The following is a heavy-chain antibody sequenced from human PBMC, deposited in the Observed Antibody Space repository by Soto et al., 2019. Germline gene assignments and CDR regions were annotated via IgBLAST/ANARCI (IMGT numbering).Heavy chain of an antibody. V-gene: IGHV1-18*01. CDR1: GYTFTSYG. J-gene: IGHJ4*02. Sequence: GASVKVSSKASGYTFTSYGISWVRQAPGQGLEWMGWISAYNGNTNYAQKLQGRVTMTTDTSTSTAYMELRSLRSDDTAVYYCARVGTTVTPMYYFDYWGQGTLVTVSS. CDR2: ISAYNGNT. D-gene: IGHD4-17*01. CDR3: ARVGTTVTPMYYFDY.